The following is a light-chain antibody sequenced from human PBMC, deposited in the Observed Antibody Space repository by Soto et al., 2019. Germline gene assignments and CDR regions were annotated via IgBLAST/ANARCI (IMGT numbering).Light chain of an antibody. J-gene: IGKJ2*02. V-gene: IGKV3-20*01. Sequence: EIVLTQSPGTLSLSPGERATLSCRASQSVSSSYLAWYQQKPGQAPRLLIYGASSRATGIPDRFSGSASGTDFNLTISRLEPEYFAVYCCQQYGSSPSTCGQGTKLEIK. CDR3: QQYGSSPST. CDR1: QSVSSSY. CDR2: GAS.